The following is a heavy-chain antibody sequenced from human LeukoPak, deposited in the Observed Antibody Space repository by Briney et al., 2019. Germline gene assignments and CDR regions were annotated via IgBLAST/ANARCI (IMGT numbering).Heavy chain of an antibody. J-gene: IGHJ3*02. CDR1: GGTCSSYT. CDR2: IIAILGIA. V-gene: IGHV1-69*02. D-gene: IGHD3-10*01. Sequence: SEEVSCKASGGTCSSYTISWVRQAPGQGPEWMGRIIAILGIANYAQKFQGRVTITADKSTSTAYMELSSLRSEDTAVYYCARGPSQWFGESAFDIWGQGTMVTVSS. CDR3: ARGPSQWFGESAFDI.